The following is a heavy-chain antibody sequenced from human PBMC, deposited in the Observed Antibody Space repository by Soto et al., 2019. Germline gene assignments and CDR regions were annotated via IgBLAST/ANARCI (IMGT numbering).Heavy chain of an antibody. V-gene: IGHV3-33*03. CDR2: ITKDGSSK. D-gene: IGHD3-16*01. Sequence: QVQLVESGGGVVQPGRSLTVSCEASGFTFSSYGMHWVRQAPGKGLDWVAVITKDGSSKYYADSVKGRFTISRDNSRNLRALQMNPLRAEETALYYCVGDDAGPQNGMDVWGQGTTVTVSS. CDR3: VGDDAGPQNGMDV. CDR1: GFTFSSYG. J-gene: IGHJ6*02.